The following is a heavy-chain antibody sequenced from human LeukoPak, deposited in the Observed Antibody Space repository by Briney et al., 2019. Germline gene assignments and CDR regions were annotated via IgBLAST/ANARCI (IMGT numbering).Heavy chain of an antibody. V-gene: IGHV1-3*03. D-gene: IGHD3-22*01. CDR1: GYTFTSYT. J-gene: IGHJ3*02. CDR3: ARERSSGYNDAFDI. CDR2: INTGNGNT. Sequence: ASVKVSCKASGYTFTSYTMHWVRQAPGQRLEWMGWINTGNGNTKYSQEFQGRVTITRDTSTSTVYMELSSLRSEDTAVYYCARERSSGYNDAFDIWGQGTMVTVSS.